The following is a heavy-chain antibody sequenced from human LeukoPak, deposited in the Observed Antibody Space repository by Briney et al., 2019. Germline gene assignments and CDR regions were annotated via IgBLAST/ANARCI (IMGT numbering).Heavy chain of an antibody. CDR1: GFTFSSYP. J-gene: IGHJ3*02. Sequence: GGSLRLSCAASGFTFSSYPMSWVRQAPGKGLEWVSGISGSGGGTFYPESVKGRFIISRDNSKNTLYLQMNSLRAEDTAVYYCAKGSGIRAFDIWGQGTMVTVSS. CDR3: AKGSGIRAFDI. D-gene: IGHD3-10*01. V-gene: IGHV3-23*01. CDR2: ISGSGGGT.